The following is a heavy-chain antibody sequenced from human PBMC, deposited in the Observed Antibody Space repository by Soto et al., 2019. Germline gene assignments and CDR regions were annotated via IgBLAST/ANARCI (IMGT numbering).Heavy chain of an antibody. J-gene: IGHJ4*02. V-gene: IGHV3-49*04. Sequence: GGSLRLSCTTSGFTFGDYALSWVRQAPGKGLEWVGFIRRNAYGGTTDYAASVKGRFTISRDDSKSIAYLQMNSLRTEDTALYYCTRASGLDFDFWGQGTLVTVSS. CDR2: IRRNAYGGTT. D-gene: IGHD3-16*01. CDR1: GFTFGDYA. CDR3: TRASGLDFDF.